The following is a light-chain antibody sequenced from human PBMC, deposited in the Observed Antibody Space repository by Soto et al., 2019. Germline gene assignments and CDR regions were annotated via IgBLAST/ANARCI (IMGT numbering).Light chain of an antibody. Sequence: DIVLTQSPATLSLSPGNRVTLSCRANERISHSLAWYQQRPGQAPRILIYDASFRATGIPERFSGSGSGTDFPLSISSLEPEDFAVYYCQLSQQRSSWPPIAFGQGIRLDLK. CDR2: DAS. V-gene: IGKV3-11*01. J-gene: IGKJ5*01. CDR3: QLSQQRSSWPPIA. CDR1: ERISHS.